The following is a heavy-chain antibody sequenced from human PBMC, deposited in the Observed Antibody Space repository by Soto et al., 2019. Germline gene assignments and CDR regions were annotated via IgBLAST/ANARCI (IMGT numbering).Heavy chain of an antibody. Sequence: EVQLLESGGGLIQPGGSLRLSCAASGFTFSNYGMNWVRRAPGKGLEWVSAISGTGDSTFSADSVKGRFAISRDNSKNTLFLQMDSPRAEDTAIYFCAKNFRPASIWQSYRPKTHFDYWGQAALVTVSS. CDR1: GFTFSNYG. CDR3: AKNFRPASIWQSYRPKTHFDY. V-gene: IGHV3-23*01. D-gene: IGHD3-16*02. J-gene: IGHJ4*02. CDR2: ISGTGDST.